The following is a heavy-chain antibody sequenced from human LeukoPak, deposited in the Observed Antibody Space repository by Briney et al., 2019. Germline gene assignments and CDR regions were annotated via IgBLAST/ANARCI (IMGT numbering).Heavy chain of an antibody. CDR3: ARAVVMATIGGNYYFDY. CDR1: GGTFSSYA. V-gene: IGHV1-69*04. CDR2: IIPIFGIA. J-gene: IGHJ4*02. Sequence: SVKVSCKASGGTFSSYAISWVRQAPGQGLEWMGRIIPIFGIANYAQKFQGRVTITADKSTSTAYMELSSLRSEDTAVYYCARAVVMATIGGNYYFDYWGQGTLVTVSS. D-gene: IGHD5-24*01.